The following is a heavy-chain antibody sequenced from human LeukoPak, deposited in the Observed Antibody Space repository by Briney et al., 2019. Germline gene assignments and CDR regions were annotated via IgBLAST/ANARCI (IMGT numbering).Heavy chain of an antibody. CDR2: ISSSSSYI. D-gene: IGHD1-26*01. Sequence: PGGSLRLSCAASGFTFSSYSMNWVRQAPGKGLEWVSSISSSSSYIYYADSVKGRFTISRDNAENTMYLQMNSLRAEDTAVYYRAREGEWELVDAFDIWGQGTMVTVSS. J-gene: IGHJ3*02. V-gene: IGHV3-21*01. CDR1: GFTFSSYS. CDR3: AREGEWELVDAFDI.